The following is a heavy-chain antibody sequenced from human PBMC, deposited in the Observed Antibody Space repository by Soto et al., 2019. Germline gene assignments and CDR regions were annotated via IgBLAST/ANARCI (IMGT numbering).Heavy chain of an antibody. V-gene: IGHV1-46*01. CDR3: ARSLGETTSLFDY. CDR2: INPSSGST. J-gene: IGHJ4*02. Sequence: QVQLVQSGAEVKQPGASVRLSCKASGYIFIHCFMHWVRQAPGQGLEWMGGINPSSGSTTSAQKFQGRVTVTSDTSTSPVYMALSGLGSEDTAMYYCARSLGETTSLFDYWGQGSLVTVSA. D-gene: IGHD1-26*01. CDR1: GYIFIHCF.